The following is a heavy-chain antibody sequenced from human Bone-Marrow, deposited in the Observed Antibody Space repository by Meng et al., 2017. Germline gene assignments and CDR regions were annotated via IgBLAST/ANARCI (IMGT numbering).Heavy chain of an antibody. CDR1: GFTFDDYA. CDR3: AKGHSSGGIDY. D-gene: IGHD6-19*01. V-gene: IGHV3-9*03. J-gene: IGHJ4*02. CDR2: ISWNSGSI. Sequence: SLKIYCAASGFTFDDYAMHGVRQAPGKGLEGVSGISWNSGSIGYADSVKGRFTISRDNAKNSLYLQMNSLRAEDMALYYGAKGHSSGGIDYWGQGTLVTVSS.